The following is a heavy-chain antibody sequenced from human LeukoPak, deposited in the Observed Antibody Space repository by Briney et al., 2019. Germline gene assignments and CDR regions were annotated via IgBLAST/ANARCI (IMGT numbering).Heavy chain of an antibody. V-gene: IGHV3-23*01. CDR3: ANVDHQSVSVHY. CDR1: GFTFSSYV. J-gene: IGHJ4*02. Sequence: GGSLRLSCAASGFTFSSYVMRWVRRAPGKGLEWVSTIFGSGAGTFYADSVKGRFTISRDNSKNTLYLQMNTLRADDTAVYYCANVDHQSVSVHYWGQGTLVTVSS. D-gene: IGHD1-14*01. CDR2: IFGSGAGT.